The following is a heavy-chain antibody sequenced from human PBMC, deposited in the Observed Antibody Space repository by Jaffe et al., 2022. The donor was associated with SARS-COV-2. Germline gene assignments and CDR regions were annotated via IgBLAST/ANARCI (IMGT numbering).Heavy chain of an antibody. J-gene: IGHJ4*02. D-gene: IGHD3-9*01. CDR2: ISAYNGKT. CDR1: GYTFTTYG. V-gene: IGHV1-18*01. Sequence: QVHLVQSGAEVKKPGASVKVSCKPSGYTFTTYGLSWVRQAPGQGPEWVGWISAYNGKTYYAQKFQGRVTMTTDTSTSTDYMELRGLNSDDTAMYYCASHSGHWLFPQEFRYWGQGTLVTVSS. CDR3: ASHSGHWLFPQEFRY.